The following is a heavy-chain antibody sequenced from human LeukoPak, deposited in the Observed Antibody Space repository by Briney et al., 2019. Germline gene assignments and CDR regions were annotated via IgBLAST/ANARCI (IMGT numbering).Heavy chain of an antibody. Sequence: GASVKVSCKASGYTFTGYYMHWVRQAPGQGLEWMGWINPNSGGTNYAQKFQGRVTMTRDTSISTAYMELSRLRSEDTAVYYCARGAVTMIVVANDAFDIWGQGTMVTVSS. CDR1: GYTFTGYY. D-gene: IGHD3-22*01. CDR3: ARGAVTMIVVANDAFDI. V-gene: IGHV1-2*02. CDR2: INPNSGGT. J-gene: IGHJ3*02.